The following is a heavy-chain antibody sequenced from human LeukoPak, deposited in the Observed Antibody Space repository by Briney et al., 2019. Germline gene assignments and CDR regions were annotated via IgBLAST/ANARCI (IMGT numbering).Heavy chain of an antibody. CDR1: GGSFSAYY. Sequence: SETLPLTCAVKGGSFSAYYWSWIRQPPGKGLEWIGEINHSGSTSYNPSLKSRVTISVDTSKNQFSLRLTSVTAADTAVYYCVRGSVKFDYWGQGTLVTVSS. CDR3: VRGSVKFDY. J-gene: IGHJ4*02. CDR2: INHSGST. V-gene: IGHV4-34*01.